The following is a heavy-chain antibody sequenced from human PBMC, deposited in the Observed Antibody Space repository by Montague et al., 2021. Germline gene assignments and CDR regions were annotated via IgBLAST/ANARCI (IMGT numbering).Heavy chain of an antibody. CDR2: IFPDDSDT. CDR3: ARRSSTWLLYYFDY. CDR1: GYSFAPYW. Sequence: QSGAEVKKPGESLRISCKASGYSFAPYWIGWVRQMPGKGLEWMGIIFPDDSDTKYSPSFQGQVNISADKSISTAYLQWASLKASDSAMYYCARRSSTWLLYYFDYWGQGTLVIVSS. V-gene: IGHV5-51*01. D-gene: IGHD6-13*01. J-gene: IGHJ4*02.